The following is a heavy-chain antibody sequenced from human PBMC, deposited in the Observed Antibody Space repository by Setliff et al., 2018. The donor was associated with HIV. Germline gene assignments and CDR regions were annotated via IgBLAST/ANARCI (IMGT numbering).Heavy chain of an antibody. D-gene: IGHD2-15*01. V-gene: IGHV4-31*03. Sequence: SETLSLTCTVSGDSISSGSDYWSWIRQHPWKGLEWIGYIYYSGNTYYNPSLKSRVTISVDTSKNQYSLKLISVTAADTAVYYCARDAVVCSGRGRCYRDALDIWGQGTMVTVSS. J-gene: IGHJ3*02. CDR1: GDSISSGSDY. CDR2: IYYSGNT. CDR3: ARDAVVCSGRGRCYRDALDI.